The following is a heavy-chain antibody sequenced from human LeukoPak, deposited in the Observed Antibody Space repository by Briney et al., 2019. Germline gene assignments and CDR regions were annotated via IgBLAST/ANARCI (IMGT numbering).Heavy chain of an antibody. Sequence: PSETLSLTCTVSGGSISSSSYYWGWIRQPPGKGLEWIGSIYYSGSTYYNPSLKSRVTISVDTSKNQFSLKLSSVTAADTAVYYCASYTRNCSSTSCYDWGYWYFDLWGRGTLVTVSS. J-gene: IGHJ2*01. CDR1: GGSISSSSYY. D-gene: IGHD2-2*01. CDR2: IYYSGST. V-gene: IGHV4-39*01. CDR3: ASYTRNCSSTSCYDWGYWYFDL.